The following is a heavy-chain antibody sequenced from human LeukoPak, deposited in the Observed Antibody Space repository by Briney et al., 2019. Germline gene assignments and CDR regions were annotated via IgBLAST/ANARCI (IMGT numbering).Heavy chain of an antibody. Sequence: PSETLSLTCSVSGGSISSYYWSWIRQPPGEGLQWIGYIYYSGSTSYNPSLHRRVTMSVDTSMNQFSLKLSSVTAADTAVYYCARGTVSREYYFDYWGQGTLVTVSS. CDR2: IYYSGST. D-gene: IGHD1-1*01. V-gene: IGHV4-59*06. CDR3: ARGTVSREYYFDY. CDR1: GGSISSYY. J-gene: IGHJ4*02.